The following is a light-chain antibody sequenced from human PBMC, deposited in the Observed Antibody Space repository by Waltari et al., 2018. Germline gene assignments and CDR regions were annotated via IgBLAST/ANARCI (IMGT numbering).Light chain of an antibody. CDR3: QQTYSTSST. CDR1: QSITTY. Sequence: DIQMTQSPSSLSASVGDRVTITCRASQSITTYLNWYQQKPGKAPKVLINVASNLQSGVPSRFSGSGSVTDFTLTISSLQPEDFATYYCQQTYSTSSTFGGGTKVEIK. J-gene: IGKJ4*01. V-gene: IGKV1-39*01. CDR2: VAS.